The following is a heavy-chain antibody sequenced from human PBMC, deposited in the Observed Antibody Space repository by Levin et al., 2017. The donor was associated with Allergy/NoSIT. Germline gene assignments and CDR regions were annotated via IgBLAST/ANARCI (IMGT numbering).Heavy chain of an antibody. CDR3: ASRYGDYVSFYFDF. Sequence: LSLTCAASGFTVSNNYMSWVRPAPGEGLEWVSMIYSGGKTLYADSVKGRFTISRDNSKNTLYLQMNSLRAEDTAVYYCASRYGDYVSFYFDFWGQGALVTVSS. D-gene: IGHD4-17*01. CDR2: IYSGGKT. CDR1: GFTVSNNY. J-gene: IGHJ4*02. V-gene: IGHV3-66*01.